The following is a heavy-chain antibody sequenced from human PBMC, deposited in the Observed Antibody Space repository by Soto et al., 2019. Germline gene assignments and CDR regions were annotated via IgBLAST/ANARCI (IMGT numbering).Heavy chain of an antibody. CDR3: AKDLFSGGSYPNWFAP. J-gene: IGHJ5*02. CDR2: ISYDGSNR. V-gene: IGHV3-30*18. D-gene: IGHD1-26*01. CDR1: GFSFSSYG. Sequence: PGGSLRLSCTASGFSFSSYGMHWVRQAPGKGLEWVALISYDGSNRFYADSVKGRFTISRDNSKNTLYLQMNSLRAEDTAVYYCAKDLFSGGSYPNWFAPRGQGTLVTVSS.